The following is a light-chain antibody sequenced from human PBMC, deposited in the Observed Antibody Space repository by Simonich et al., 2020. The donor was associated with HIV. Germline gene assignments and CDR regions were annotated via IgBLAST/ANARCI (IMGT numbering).Light chain of an antibody. V-gene: IGKV3-15*01. J-gene: IGKJ1*01. CDR1: QSVSSN. CDR2: GAS. Sequence: EIVMTQSPATLSVSPGERATLSCRASQSVSSNLAWDQQKPGQAPRLLIYGASTRATGIPARFSGRGSWTEFTLTISSMQSEDFAVYYCQQYNNWPRTFGQGTKVEIK. CDR3: QQYNNWPRT.